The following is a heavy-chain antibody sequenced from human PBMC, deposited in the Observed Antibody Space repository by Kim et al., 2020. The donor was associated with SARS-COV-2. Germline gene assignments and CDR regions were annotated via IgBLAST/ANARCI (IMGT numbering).Heavy chain of an antibody. J-gene: IGHJ4*02. V-gene: IGHV7-4-1*02. CDR3: ARASGSYYSPYYFDY. D-gene: IGHD3-10*01. Sequence: KGFTGRFVFSLDTSVSTAYLQISSLKAEDTAVYYCARASGSYYSPYYFDYWGQGTLVTVSS.